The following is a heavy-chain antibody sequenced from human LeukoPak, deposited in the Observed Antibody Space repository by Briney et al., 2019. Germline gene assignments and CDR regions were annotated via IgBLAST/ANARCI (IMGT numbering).Heavy chain of an antibody. Sequence: SETLSLTXTVSGGSINSDNYYWSCIRQPAGKGLEWIGRIYTSGSTNYNPSLKSRVTISVDTSKNQFSLKLSSVTAADTAVYYCARVQEDRFVDRYGRYWYFDLWGRGTLVTVSS. CDR3: ARVQEDRFVDRYGRYWYFDL. D-gene: IGHD3-10*01. CDR2: IYTSGST. J-gene: IGHJ2*01. V-gene: IGHV4-61*02. CDR1: GGSINSDNYY.